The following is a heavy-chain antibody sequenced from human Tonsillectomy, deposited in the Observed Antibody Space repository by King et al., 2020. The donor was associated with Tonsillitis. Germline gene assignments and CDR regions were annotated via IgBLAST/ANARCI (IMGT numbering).Heavy chain of an antibody. CDR3: AREYRLWFGELLGY. V-gene: IGHV1-8*01. Sequence: VQLVESGAEVKKPGASVKVSCKASGYTFTSYDINWVRQATGQGLEWMGWMNPNSGNTGYAQKFQGRVTMTRNTSISTAYMELSSLRSEDTAVYYCAREYRLWFGELLGYWGQGTLVTVSS. J-gene: IGHJ4*02. D-gene: IGHD3-10*01. CDR2: MNPNSGNT. CDR1: GYTFTSYD.